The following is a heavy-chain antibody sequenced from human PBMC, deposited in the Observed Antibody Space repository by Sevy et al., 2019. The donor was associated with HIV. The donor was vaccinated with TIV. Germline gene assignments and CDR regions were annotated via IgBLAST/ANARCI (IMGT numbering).Heavy chain of an antibody. Sequence: GGSLRLSCAASGFTFSTYTMNWVRQAPGKGLEWVSSISSGSSYIYYADSVKGRFTTSRDNTKNSLYMQMNSLRAEDTAVNYCARVRHGCSSASCPFDYWGQGTLVTVSS. CDR1: GFTFSTYT. CDR3: ARVRHGCSSASCPFDY. V-gene: IGHV3-21*01. J-gene: IGHJ4*02. CDR2: ISSGSSYI. D-gene: IGHD2-2*01.